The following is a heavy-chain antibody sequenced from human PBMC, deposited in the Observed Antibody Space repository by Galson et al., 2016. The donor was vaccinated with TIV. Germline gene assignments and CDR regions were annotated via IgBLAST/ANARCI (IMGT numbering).Heavy chain of an antibody. D-gene: IGHD3-10*01. Sequence: SLRLSCAGSEFTFDDYAMHWVRQAPGKGLEWVSGISWNGGKIDYADSVKGRFTISRDNAENSLYLEMNSLKTEDTALYYCAKDSGAGTYFIPYYFDYWGQETLVIVSS. CDR1: EFTFDDYA. CDR3: AKDSGAGTYFIPYYFDY. J-gene: IGHJ4*02. CDR2: ISWNGGKI. V-gene: IGHV3-9*01.